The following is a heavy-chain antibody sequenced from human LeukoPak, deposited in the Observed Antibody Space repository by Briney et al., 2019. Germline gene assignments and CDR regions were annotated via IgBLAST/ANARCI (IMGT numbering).Heavy chain of an antibody. CDR1: GLTFNNYA. D-gene: IGHD4-17*01. V-gene: IGHV3-23*01. Sequence: GASLRLSCAASGLTFNNYAMTSVRQAPGKGLEWVSTVSSSGASTYYADSVKGRFTFSRDNSKNTLYLQMNSLRAEDTAIYYCAKAPTVTTLDSWGQGTLVTVSS. CDR2: VSSSGAST. J-gene: IGHJ5*01. CDR3: AKAPTVTTLDS.